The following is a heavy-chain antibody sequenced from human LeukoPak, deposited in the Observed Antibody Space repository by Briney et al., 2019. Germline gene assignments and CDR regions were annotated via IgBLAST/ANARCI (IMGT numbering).Heavy chain of an antibody. J-gene: IGHJ4*02. Sequence: GGSLRLSCAASGFTFSSYAMHWVRQAPGKGLEWVAVISYDGSNKYYADSVKGRFTISRDNSKNTLYLQMNSLRAGDTAVYYCARNTQYIWQQLGHPLRDWGQGTLVTVSS. CDR2: ISYDGSNK. D-gene: IGHD6-13*01. V-gene: IGHV3-30-3*01. CDR1: GFTFSSYA. CDR3: ARNTQYIWQQLGHPLRD.